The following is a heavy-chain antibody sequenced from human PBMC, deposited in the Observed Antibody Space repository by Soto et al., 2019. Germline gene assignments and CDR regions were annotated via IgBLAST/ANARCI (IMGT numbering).Heavy chain of an antibody. V-gene: IGHV3-21*01. CDR3: ARVLAAAMNNYYYAMDV. J-gene: IGHJ6*02. CDR1: GFSFSSYN. D-gene: IGHD2-2*01. Sequence: EVQLVESGGGLVKPGGSLRLSCAASGFSFSSYNMNWVRQTPGKGLGWVESIRTTSSYIHYADSVKGRFTISRDNAKNSLQLQMHRPRAEDTAVYYCARVLAAAMNNYYYAMDVWGQGTTVTVSS. CDR2: IRTTSSYI.